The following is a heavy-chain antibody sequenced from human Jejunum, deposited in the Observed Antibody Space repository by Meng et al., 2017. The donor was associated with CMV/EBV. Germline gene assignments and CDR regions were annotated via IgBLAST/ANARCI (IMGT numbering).Heavy chain of an antibody. CDR2: IFTRSAHI. CDR3: ARAGHLIHSWFDP. J-gene: IGHJ5*02. V-gene: IGHV3-21*01. CDR1: GLTCSSYD. Sequence: ASGLTCSSYDMNWVRQAPGKGLEWVASIFTRSAHIYYADSVQGRFTISRDDAKGSLYLQMNSLRVEDTALYYCARAGHLIHSWFDPWGQGTLVTVSS. D-gene: IGHD2-8*01.